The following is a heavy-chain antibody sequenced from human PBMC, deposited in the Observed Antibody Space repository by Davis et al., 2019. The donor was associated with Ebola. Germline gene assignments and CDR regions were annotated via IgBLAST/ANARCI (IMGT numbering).Heavy chain of an antibody. Sequence: GESLKISCAASGFTFSSYSMNWVRQAPGKGLEWVSYISSSSSTIYYADSVKGRFTISRDNAKNSLYLQMNSLRDEDTAVYYCAREKHCSSTSCYKAASGWWDYWGQGTLVTVSS. CDR2: ISSSSSTI. D-gene: IGHD2-2*02. J-gene: IGHJ4*02. CDR1: GFTFSSYS. CDR3: AREKHCSSTSCYKAASGWWDY. V-gene: IGHV3-48*02.